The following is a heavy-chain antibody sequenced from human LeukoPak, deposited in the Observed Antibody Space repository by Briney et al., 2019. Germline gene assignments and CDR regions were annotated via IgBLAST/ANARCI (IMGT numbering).Heavy chain of an antibody. CDR2: ISSSGSTI. Sequence: SGGSLRLSCAASGFTFSSYGMHWVRQAPGKGLEWVSYISSSGSTIYYADSVKGRFTISRGNAKNSLYLQMNSLRAEDTAVYYCAELGITMIGGVWGKGTTVTISS. J-gene: IGHJ6*04. CDR1: GFTFSSYG. CDR3: AELGITMIGGV. D-gene: IGHD3-10*02. V-gene: IGHV3-48*04.